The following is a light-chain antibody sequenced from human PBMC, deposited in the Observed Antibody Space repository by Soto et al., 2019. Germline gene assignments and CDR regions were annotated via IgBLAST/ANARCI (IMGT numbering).Light chain of an antibody. V-gene: IGKV1-5*01. CDR3: HQHEPFSLT. CDR2: GAS. CDR1: QNIVNK. Sequence: DIQMTQSPSTLSASVGDIVTITCRASQNIVNKVGWYQQKPGQAPRLLIYGASTRATGIPARFSGSGSGTKFTLTIARREPDKDRTYHCHQHEPFSLTFG. J-gene: IGKJ4*02.